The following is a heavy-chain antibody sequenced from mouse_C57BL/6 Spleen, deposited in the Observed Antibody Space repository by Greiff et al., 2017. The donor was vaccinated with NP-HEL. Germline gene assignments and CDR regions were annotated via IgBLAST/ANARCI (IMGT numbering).Heavy chain of an antibody. V-gene: IGHV1-82*01. Sequence: VQLQQSGPELVKPGASVKISCKASGYAFSSSWMNWVKQRPGKGLEWIGRIYPGDGDTNYNGKFKGKATLSADKSSSTAYMQLSSLTSEDSAVYFCARDYGSEAWFAYWGQGTLVTVSA. CDR2: IYPGDGDT. D-gene: IGHD1-1*01. CDR3: ARDYGSEAWFAY. CDR1: GYAFSSSW. J-gene: IGHJ3*01.